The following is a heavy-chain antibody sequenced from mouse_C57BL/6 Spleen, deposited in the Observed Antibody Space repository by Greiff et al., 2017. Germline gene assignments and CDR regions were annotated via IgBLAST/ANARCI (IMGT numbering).Heavy chain of an antibody. CDR1: GYTFTDYY. CDR3: AREDYYYGVPLDY. D-gene: IGHD1-1*01. CDR2: IYPGSGNT. Sequence: VQLQQSGAELVRPGASVKLSCKASGYTFTDYYINWVKQRPGQGLEWIARIYPGSGNTYYNEKFKGKATLTAEKSSSTAYMQLSSLTSEDSAVYFCAREDYYYGVPLDYWGQGTTRTVSS. V-gene: IGHV1-76*01. J-gene: IGHJ2*01.